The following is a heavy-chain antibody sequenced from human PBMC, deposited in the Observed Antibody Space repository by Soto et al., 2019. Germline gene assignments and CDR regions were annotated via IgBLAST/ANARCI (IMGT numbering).Heavy chain of an antibody. CDR2: IIPIFGTA. D-gene: IGHD3-10*01. J-gene: IGHJ6*02. CDR3: ARVEDYYGFPHYYSGMDV. V-gene: IGHV1-69*13. CDR1: GGTFSSYA. Sequence: ASVKVSCKASGGTFSSYAISWVRQAPGQGLEWMGGIIPIFGTANYAQKFQGRVTITADESTSTAYMELSSLRSEDTAVYYCARVEDYYGFPHYYSGMDVWGQGTTVTVSS.